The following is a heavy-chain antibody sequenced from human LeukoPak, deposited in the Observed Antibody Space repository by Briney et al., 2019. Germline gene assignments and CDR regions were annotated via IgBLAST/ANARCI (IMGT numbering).Heavy chain of an antibody. V-gene: IGHV1-69*04. J-gene: IGHJ5*02. CDR3: ASAYTGGYNSWRSVRGFDP. D-gene: IGHD5-24*01. CDR1: GGTFSSYA. Sequence: SVKVSCKASGGTFSSYAISWVRQAPGQGLEWMGRIIPIFGIANYAQKFQGRVTITADKSTSTAYMELSSLRSEDTAVYYCASAYTGGYNSWRSVRGFDPWGQGTLVTVSS. CDR2: IIPIFGIA.